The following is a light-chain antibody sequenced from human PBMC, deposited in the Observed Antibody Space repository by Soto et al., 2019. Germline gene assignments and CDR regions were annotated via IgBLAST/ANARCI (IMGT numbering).Light chain of an antibody. CDR2: GAA. Sequence: EIVMTQSPATLSVSPGERATLSCRASQSVFSSLAWYQQKPGQAPRLLIYGAATRATGIPGRFSGSGSGTEFTLTISSLQSEDFAVYYCQQYHNWPAFGQGTKVDIK. J-gene: IGKJ1*01. CDR3: QQYHNWPA. V-gene: IGKV3-15*01. CDR1: QSVFSS.